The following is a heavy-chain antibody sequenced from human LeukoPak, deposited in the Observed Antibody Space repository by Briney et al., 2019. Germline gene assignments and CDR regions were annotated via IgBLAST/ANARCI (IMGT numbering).Heavy chain of an antibody. V-gene: IGHV3-23*01. J-gene: IGHJ4*02. CDR2: ISGSGGST. D-gene: IGHD1-26*01. CDR1: GFTFSSYA. Sequence: PGGSLRLSCAASGFTFSSYAMSWVRQAPGKRLEWVSAISGSGGSTYYADSVKGRFTISRDNSKNTLYLQMNSLRAEDTAVYYCARVGAGFQYYFDYWGQGTLVTVSS. CDR3: ARVGAGFQYYFDY.